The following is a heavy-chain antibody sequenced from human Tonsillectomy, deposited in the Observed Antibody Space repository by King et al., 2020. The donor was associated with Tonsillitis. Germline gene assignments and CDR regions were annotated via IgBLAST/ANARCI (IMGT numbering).Heavy chain of an antibody. Sequence: QLQESGPGLVKPSETLSLTCTVSGGSISSNSYYWGWIRQPPGKGLEWIGSIYYSGSTYYNPSLKSRVTISVDTSKNQFSLKLSSVTAADTAVYYCAGLGTFGGVIVPWGQGTLVTVSS. CDR2: IYYSGST. CDR1: GGSISSNSYY. CDR3: AGLGTFGGVIVP. J-gene: IGHJ5*02. D-gene: IGHD3-16*01. V-gene: IGHV4-39*01.